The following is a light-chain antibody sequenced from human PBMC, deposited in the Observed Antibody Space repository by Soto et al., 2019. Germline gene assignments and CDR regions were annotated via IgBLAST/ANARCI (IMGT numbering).Light chain of an antibody. CDR3: QQYYSNPLT. J-gene: IGKJ4*01. Sequence: DIVMTQSPDSLAVSLGERATINCKSSQSVFKSSNSQNFLAWYQQKPGQPPKLLISWASTRESGVPDRFSGGGSGADFTLTISSLQAEDVAVYYCQQYYSNPLTFGGGTKVEIK. CDR1: QSVFKSSNSQNF. V-gene: IGKV4-1*01. CDR2: WAS.